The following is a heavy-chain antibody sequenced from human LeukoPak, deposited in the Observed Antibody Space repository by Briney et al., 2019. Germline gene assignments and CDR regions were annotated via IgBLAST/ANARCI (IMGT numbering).Heavy chain of an antibody. CDR1: GYSFTGHF. Sequence: ASVKVSCKASGYSFTGHFIHWVRRAPGQGLEWMGWINPNSGGTNYARDFQGRVTMTRDTSISTAYMEMTNLTPDDTAVYFCARGVTIVRGDDWGQGTLVSVYS. V-gene: IGHV1-2*02. CDR2: INPNSGGT. D-gene: IGHD3-10*01. J-gene: IGHJ4*02. CDR3: ARGVTIVRGDD.